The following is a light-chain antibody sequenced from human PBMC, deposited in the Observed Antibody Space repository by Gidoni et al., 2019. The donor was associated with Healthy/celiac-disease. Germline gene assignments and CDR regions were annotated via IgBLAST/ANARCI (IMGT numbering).Light chain of an antibody. J-gene: IGKJ3*01. CDR2: LGS. V-gene: IGKV2-28*01. CDR3: MQALQTPLT. Sequence: DIVMTQSPLSLPVTPGEPASISCRSSQSLLHSNGYNYLDWYLQKPGHAPQLLIYLGSNRASGVPDRFSGSGSGTYFTLKISRVEAEDVGVYYCMQALQTPLTFXPXTKVDIK. CDR1: QSLLHSNGYNY.